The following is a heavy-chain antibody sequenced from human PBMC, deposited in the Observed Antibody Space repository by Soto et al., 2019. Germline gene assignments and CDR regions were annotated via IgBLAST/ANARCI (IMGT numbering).Heavy chain of an antibody. CDR3: ARPPGGHDAGGNYMDV. D-gene: IGHD2-8*02. CDR2: IIPIVGLT. V-gene: IGHV1-69*02. CDR1: GGSLSSYP. Sequence: QVQLLQSGSEVKKPGSSVKVSCRASGGSLSSYPVTWVRQAPGQGLEWMGRIIPIVGLTNYAQKFQGRVTITADKSTSTAYMELSSLRSDDTAVYYCARPPGGHDAGGNYMDVWGKGTRVIVSS. J-gene: IGHJ6*03.